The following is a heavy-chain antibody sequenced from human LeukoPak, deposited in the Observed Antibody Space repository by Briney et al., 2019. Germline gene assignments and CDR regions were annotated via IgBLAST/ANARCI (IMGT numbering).Heavy chain of an antibody. Sequence: SQTLSLTCTVSGGSISSGSYYWSWIRQPAGKGLEWIGRIYTSGSTNYNPSLKSRVTISVDTSKNQFSLKLSSVSAADTAVYYCARDRTLPHHDILTGYQNWFDPWGQGTLVTVSS. CDR1: GGSISSGSYY. CDR3: ARDRTLPHHDILTGYQNWFDP. V-gene: IGHV4-61*02. CDR2: IYTSGST. J-gene: IGHJ5*02. D-gene: IGHD3-9*01.